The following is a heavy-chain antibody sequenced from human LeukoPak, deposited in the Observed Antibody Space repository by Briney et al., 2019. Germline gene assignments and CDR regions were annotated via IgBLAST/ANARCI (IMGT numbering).Heavy chain of an antibody. V-gene: IGHV3-30*02. J-gene: IGHJ5*02. CDR3: ARDSLGADNSLDR. CDR1: GFSFSSHG. CDR2: ILDDGTSA. Sequence: GGSLRLSCAASGFSFSSHGMHWVRQAPGKGLEWVAPILDDGTSAHYADSVRGRFTTSRDNSRNTLYLEVNSLRAEDTAVYYCARDSLGADNSLDRWGRGTLVTVSS. D-gene: IGHD4-23*01.